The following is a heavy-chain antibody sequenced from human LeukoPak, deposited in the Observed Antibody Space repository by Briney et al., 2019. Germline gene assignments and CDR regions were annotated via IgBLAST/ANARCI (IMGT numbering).Heavy chain of an antibody. CDR1: GGSISSSSYY. Sequence: SETLSLTCTVSGGSISSSSYYWSWIRQPAGTGLEWIGRIYSSGSTNYNPSLKSRVTMSVDTSKNQFSLKLSSVTAADTAVYYCATRISQGLRYFDWLSPTWFDPWGQGTLVTVSS. D-gene: IGHD3-9*01. CDR2: IYSSGST. CDR3: ATRISQGLRYFDWLSPTWFDP. J-gene: IGHJ5*02. V-gene: IGHV4-61*02.